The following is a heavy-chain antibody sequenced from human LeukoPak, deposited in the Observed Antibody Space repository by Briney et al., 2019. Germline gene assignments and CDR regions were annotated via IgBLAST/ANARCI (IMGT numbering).Heavy chain of an antibody. J-gene: IGHJ4*02. CDR1: GFAFSNYA. Sequence: GGSLRLSCAASGFAFSNYAMSWVRQAPGKGLEWVSSLSGGGDSRYYADSVMGRFTISRDNSKNTLYLQMNSLRAEDTAVYYCAKAVRSMVTGGGYFDSWCQGTLVTVSS. V-gene: IGHV3-23*01. CDR2: LSGGGDSR. D-gene: IGHD3-10*01. CDR3: AKAVRSMVTGGGYFDS.